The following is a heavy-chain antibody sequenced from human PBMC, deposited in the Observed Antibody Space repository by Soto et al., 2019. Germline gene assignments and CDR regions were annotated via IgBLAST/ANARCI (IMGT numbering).Heavy chain of an antibody. V-gene: IGHV3-30*18. Sequence: GGSLRLSCAASGFTFSSYGMHWVRQAPGKGLEWVAVISYDGSNKYYADSVKGRFTISRDNSKNTLYLQMNSLRAEDTAVYYCAKEMGGVRGVTDYYYGMDVWGQGTTVTVSS. CDR1: GFTFSSYG. CDR2: ISYDGSNK. CDR3: AKEMGGVRGVTDYYYGMDV. D-gene: IGHD3-10*01. J-gene: IGHJ6*02.